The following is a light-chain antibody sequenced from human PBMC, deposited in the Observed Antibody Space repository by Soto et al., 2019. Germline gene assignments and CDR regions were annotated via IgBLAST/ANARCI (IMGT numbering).Light chain of an antibody. Sequence: EIVLTQSPVALSLSPGERATLSCRASQSVSSCYVAWYQQNPGQAPSLLNCGASSRATGTPDSFSGRWCGTYFPPTISLQAPEDAVFYYCQYNGWSGTFGEGTKVDIK. J-gene: IGKJ1*01. V-gene: IGKV3-20*01. CDR1: QSVSSCY. CDR2: GAS. CDR3: QYNGWSGT.